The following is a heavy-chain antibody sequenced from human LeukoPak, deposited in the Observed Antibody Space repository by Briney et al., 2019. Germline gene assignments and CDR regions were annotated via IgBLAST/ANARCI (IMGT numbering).Heavy chain of an antibody. CDR3: ARGALRYSDY. V-gene: IGHV3-48*02. J-gene: IGHJ4*02. Sequence: GGSLRLSCAASGFTFSSYTMNWVRQAPGKGLEWVSSISSSSSAIYYAASVKGQFTISRDNAKNSLYLQMNSLRDEDTAVYYCARGALRYSDYWGQGTLVTVSS. CDR2: ISSSSSAI. D-gene: IGHD3-9*01. CDR1: GFTFSSYT.